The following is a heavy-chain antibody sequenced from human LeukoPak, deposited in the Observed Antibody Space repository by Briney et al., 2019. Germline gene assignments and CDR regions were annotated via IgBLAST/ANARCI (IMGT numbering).Heavy chain of an antibody. CDR3: ARQLLGSYYYYYGMDV. Sequence: SETLSLTCTVSGGSISSYYWSWIRQPPGKGLEWIGYIYYSGSTNYNPTLKSRVTISVDTSKNQFSLKLSSVTAADTAVYYCARQLLGSYYYYYGMDVWGQGTTVTVSS. V-gene: IGHV4-59*08. CDR1: GGSISSYY. CDR2: IYYSGST. D-gene: IGHD6-13*01. J-gene: IGHJ6*02.